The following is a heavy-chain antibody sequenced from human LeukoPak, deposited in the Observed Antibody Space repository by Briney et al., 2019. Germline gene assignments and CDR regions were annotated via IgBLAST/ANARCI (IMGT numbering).Heavy chain of an antibody. D-gene: IGHD6-19*01. CDR1: GYSISSGYY. CDR3: ARQRIRSSGWADY. J-gene: IGHJ4*02. CDR2: IYHSGST. Sequence: SETLSLTCAVSGYSISSGYYWGWVRQPPGRGLECIGNIYHSGSTNYNPSLKSPVTISVDTSKNQFSLKLSSVTAADTAVYYCARQRIRSSGWADYWGQGTLVTVSS. V-gene: IGHV4-38-2*01.